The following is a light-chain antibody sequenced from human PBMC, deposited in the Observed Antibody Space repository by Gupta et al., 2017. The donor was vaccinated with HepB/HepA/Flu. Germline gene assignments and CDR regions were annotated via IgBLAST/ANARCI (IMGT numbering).Light chain of an antibody. CDR2: GAS. CDR1: RSINTY. CDR3: QQSDSPPTT. V-gene: IGKV1-39*01. J-gene: IGKJ2*01. Sequence: DIQMTQSPSSLSASVGDRVTITCRASRSINTYLNWYQQKPGKAPKLLIYGASNLESGVPSRISGSGSGTDFTLTISRLQPEDFATYYCQQSDSPPTTFGQGTKLEIK.